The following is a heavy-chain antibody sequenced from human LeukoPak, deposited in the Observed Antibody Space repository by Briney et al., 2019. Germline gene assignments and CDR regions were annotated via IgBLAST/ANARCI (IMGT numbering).Heavy chain of an antibody. D-gene: IGHD6-13*01. J-gene: IGHJ3*02. CDR2: IYSGGST. CDR3: ARELGGLAFDI. CDR1: GFTVSSNY. Sequence: GGSLRLSCAASGFTVSSNYMSWVRQAPGKGLEWVSVIYSGGSTYYADSVKGRFTISRDNSKNTLYPQMNSLRAEDTAVYYCARELGGLAFDIWGQGTMVTVSS. V-gene: IGHV3-66*01.